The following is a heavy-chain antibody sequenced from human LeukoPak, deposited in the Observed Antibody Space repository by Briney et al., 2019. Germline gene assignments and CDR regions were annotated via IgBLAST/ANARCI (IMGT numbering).Heavy chain of an antibody. CDR1: GFILSSYS. V-gene: IGHV3-48*01. CDR2: ISSSSGTI. D-gene: IGHD6-6*01. Sequence: GGSLRLSCVASGFILSSYSMNWVRQAPGKGLEWVSYISSSSGTISYADSVKGRFTISRDNAKNSLYLQMNSLRAEDTAVYYCARGQGSDYWGQGTLVTVSS. CDR3: ARGQGSDY. J-gene: IGHJ4*02.